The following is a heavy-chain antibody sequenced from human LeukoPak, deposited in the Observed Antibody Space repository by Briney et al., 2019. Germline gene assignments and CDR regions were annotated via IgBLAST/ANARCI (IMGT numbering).Heavy chain of an antibody. J-gene: IGHJ6*02. D-gene: IGHD3-22*01. Sequence: SETLSLTCTVSGGSISSYYWSWIRQPPGKGLEWIGYIYYSGSTNYNPSLKSRVTISVDTSKNQFSLKLSSVTAADTAVYLCARVSGYYDSSGYYNYYGMDVWGQGTTVTVSS. V-gene: IGHV4-59*01. CDR1: GGSISSYY. CDR3: ARVSGYYDSSGYYNYYGMDV. CDR2: IYYSGST.